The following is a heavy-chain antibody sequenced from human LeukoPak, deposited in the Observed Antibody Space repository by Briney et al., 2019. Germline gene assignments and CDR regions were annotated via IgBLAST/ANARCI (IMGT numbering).Heavy chain of an antibody. V-gene: IGHV3-48*01. CDR3: ARAFAPGYCSGSSCPYDY. Sequence: GGSLRLSCAASGLTFSSYSMNWVRQAPGKGLEWVSYIISGSNTIYYSDSVKGRFTVSRDNAKNSLYLQMNSLRAEDTAVYYCARAFAPGYCSGSSCPYDYWGQGTLVIVSS. CDR1: GLTFSSYS. J-gene: IGHJ4*02. CDR2: IISGSNTI. D-gene: IGHD2-15*01.